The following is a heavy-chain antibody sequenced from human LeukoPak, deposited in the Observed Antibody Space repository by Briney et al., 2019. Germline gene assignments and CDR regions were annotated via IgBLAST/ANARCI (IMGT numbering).Heavy chain of an antibody. CDR1: GGSISSYY. CDR3: ARDDDSSGYYSSLWAFDI. J-gene: IGHJ3*02. CDR2: IYYSGST. V-gene: IGHV4-59*01. D-gene: IGHD3-22*01. Sequence: SETLSLTCTVSGGSISSYYWSWIRQPPGKGLEWIGYIYYSGSTNYNPSLKSRVTISVDTSKNQFSLKLSSVTAADTAVYYCARDDDSSGYYSSLWAFDIWGQGTMVTVSS.